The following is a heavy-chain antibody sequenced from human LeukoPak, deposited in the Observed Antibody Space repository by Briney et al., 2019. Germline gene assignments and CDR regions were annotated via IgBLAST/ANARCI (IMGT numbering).Heavy chain of an antibody. CDR1: GFTFDDYA. V-gene: IGHV3-9*01. J-gene: IGHJ4*02. D-gene: IGHD5-24*01. CDR2: VNWNSGAI. Sequence: GGSLRLSCGGSGFTFDDYAMHWVRQAPGKGLEWVSGVNWNSGAIDYAESVKGRFTISRDNAKNTLYLQMNSLRAEDTAVYYCARGVATITPAFDYWGQGTLATVSS. CDR3: ARGVATITPAFDY.